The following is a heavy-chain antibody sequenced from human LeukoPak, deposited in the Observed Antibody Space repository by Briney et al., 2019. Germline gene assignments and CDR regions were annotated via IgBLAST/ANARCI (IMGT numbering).Heavy chain of an antibody. V-gene: IGHV1-2*06. CDR2: INPNSGDT. CDR3: ARDYCSSTSCLFDY. CDR1: GGTFSSYA. J-gene: IGHJ4*02. Sequence: GASVKVSCKASGGTFSSYAFSWVRQAPGQGLEWMGRINPNSGDTNYAQKFQGRVTMTRDTSISTAYMELSRLRSDDTAVYYCARDYCSSTSCLFDYWGQGTLVTVSS. D-gene: IGHD2-2*01.